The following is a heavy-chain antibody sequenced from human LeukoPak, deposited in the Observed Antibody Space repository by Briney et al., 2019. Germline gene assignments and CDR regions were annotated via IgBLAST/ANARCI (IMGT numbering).Heavy chain of an antibody. CDR2: INHSGST. J-gene: IGHJ3*02. Sequence: SETLSLTCAVYGGSFSGYYWSWIRQPPGEGLEWIGEINHSGSTNYNPSLKSRVTISVDTSKNQFSLKLSSVTAADTAVYYCARFRGVPAAIFAIWDAFDIWGQGTMVTVSS. CDR1: GGSFSGYY. CDR3: ARFRGVPAAIFAIWDAFDI. V-gene: IGHV4-34*01. D-gene: IGHD2-2*02.